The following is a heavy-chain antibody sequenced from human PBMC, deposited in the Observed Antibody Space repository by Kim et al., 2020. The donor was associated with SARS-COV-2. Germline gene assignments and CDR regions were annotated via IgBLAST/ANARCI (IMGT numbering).Heavy chain of an antibody. CDR3: ARDRDGSGWGQVH. J-gene: IGHJ4*02. V-gene: IGHV1-69*13. Sequence: SVKVSCMASGGTFSSYAISWVRQAPGQGLEWMGGIIPIFGTANYAQKFQGRVTITADESTSTAYMELSSLRSEDTAVYYCARDRDGSGWGQVHWGQGTLVTVSS. D-gene: IGHD6-19*01. CDR2: IIPIFGTA. CDR1: GGTFSSYA.